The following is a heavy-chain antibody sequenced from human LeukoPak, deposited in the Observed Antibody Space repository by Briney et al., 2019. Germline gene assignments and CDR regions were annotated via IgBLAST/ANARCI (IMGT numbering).Heavy chain of an antibody. Sequence: GGSLRLSCAASGLTFGHQYMTWIRQTPGKGLEWVSFISGDGRRTFYPDSVKGRFTISMDNTKNSLYLQVNSLRAEDTAMYYCATLHFYAMGVWGQGTTVTVSS. CDR1: GLTFGHQY. CDR3: ATLHFYAMGV. CDR2: ISGDGRRT. V-gene: IGHV3-11*01. J-gene: IGHJ6*02.